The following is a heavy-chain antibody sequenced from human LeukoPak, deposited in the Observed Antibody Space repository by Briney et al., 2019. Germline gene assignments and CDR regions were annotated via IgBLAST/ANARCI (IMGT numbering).Heavy chain of an antibody. V-gene: IGHV3-30*18. J-gene: IGHJ6*02. CDR1: GFTFSSYG. CDR3: AKVSWFGDLYGMDV. Sequence: PGRSLRLSCAASGFTFSSYGMHWVRQAPGKGLEWVAVISYDGSNKYYADSVKGRFTISRDNSKNTLYLQMNSLRAEDTAVYYCAKVSWFGDLYGMDVWGQGTTVTVSS. CDR2: ISYDGSNK. D-gene: IGHD3-10*01.